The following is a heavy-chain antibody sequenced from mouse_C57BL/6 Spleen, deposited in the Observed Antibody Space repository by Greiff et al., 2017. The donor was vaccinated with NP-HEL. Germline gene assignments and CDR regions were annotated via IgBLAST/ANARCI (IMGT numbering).Heavy chain of an antibody. CDR2: IDPSDSET. J-gene: IGHJ1*03. Sequence: VQLQQPGAELVRPGSSVKLSCKASGYTFTSYWMHWVKQRPIQGLEWIGNIDPSDSETHYNQKFKDKATLTVDKSSSTAYMQLSSLTSEDSAVYYCAIYYYGSSYEWYFDVWGTGTTVTVSS. CDR1: GYTFTSYW. CDR3: AIYYYGSSYEWYFDV. V-gene: IGHV1-52*01. D-gene: IGHD1-1*01.